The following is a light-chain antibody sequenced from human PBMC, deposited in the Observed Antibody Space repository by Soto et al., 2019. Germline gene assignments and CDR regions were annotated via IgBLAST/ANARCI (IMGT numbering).Light chain of an antibody. J-gene: IGKJ1*01. V-gene: IGKV3-15*01. CDR3: QQYDNWPPRWT. Sequence: IVMTQSPATLSVSPGERAILSCRASQSVNSNLAWYQQKPGQAPRLLIYGASTRATGIPARFSGSGSGTESTLTISSLPSEDFAVYYCQQYDNWPPRWTFGQGTKVEIK. CDR2: GAS. CDR1: QSVNSN.